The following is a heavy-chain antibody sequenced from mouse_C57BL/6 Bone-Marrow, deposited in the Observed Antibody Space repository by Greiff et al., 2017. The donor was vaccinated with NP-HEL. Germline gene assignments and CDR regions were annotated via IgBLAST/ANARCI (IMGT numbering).Heavy chain of an antibody. CDR1: GFTFSDYY. V-gene: IGHV5-12*01. D-gene: IGHD1-1*01. CDR3: ARHKGTSFYAMDY. J-gene: IGHJ4*01. Sequence: EVMLVESGGGLVQPGGSLKLSCAASGFTFSDYYMYWVRQTPEKRLEWVAYISNGGGSTYYPDTVKGRFTIPRNNAKNTLSLQMSPLKSEDTTKYYCARHKGTSFYAMDYWGQGTSVTVSS. CDR2: ISNGGGST.